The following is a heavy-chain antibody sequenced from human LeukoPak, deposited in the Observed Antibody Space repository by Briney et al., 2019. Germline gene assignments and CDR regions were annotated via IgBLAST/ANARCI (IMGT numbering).Heavy chain of an antibody. D-gene: IGHD6-13*01. CDR2: INPSGGGT. J-gene: IGHJ4*02. Sequence: GASVKVSFTSSGSTFTIYYMHWVRHAPGQGLEWMGIINPSGGGTSYAQKFQGRVTMTRDTSTSTVYMELSSLRSEDTAVYYCAVAAARVVFDCWGQGTLVTVSS. CDR1: GSTFTIYY. V-gene: IGHV1-46*01. CDR3: AVAAARVVFDC.